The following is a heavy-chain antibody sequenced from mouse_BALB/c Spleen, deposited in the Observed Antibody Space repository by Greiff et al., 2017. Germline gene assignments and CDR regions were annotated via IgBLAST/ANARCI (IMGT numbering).Heavy chain of an antibody. CDR1: GFTFSSYG. Sequence: EVQLVESGGGLVQPGGSLKLSCAASGFTFSSYGMSWVRQTPDKRLELVATINSNGGSTYYPDSVKGRFTISRDNAKNTLYLQMSSLKSEDTAMYYCARDGITTVGYAMDYWGQGTSVTVSS. D-gene: IGHD1-1*01. CDR3: ARDGITTVGYAMDY. V-gene: IGHV5-6-3*01. CDR2: INSNGGST. J-gene: IGHJ4*01.